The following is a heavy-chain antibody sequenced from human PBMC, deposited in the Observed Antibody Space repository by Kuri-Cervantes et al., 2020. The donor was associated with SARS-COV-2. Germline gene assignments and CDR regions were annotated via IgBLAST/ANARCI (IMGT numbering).Heavy chain of an antibody. D-gene: IGHD2-21*01. Sequence: ASVKVSCKASGYTFTGYYMHRVRQAPGQGLEWMGWVSGYNGDTNYAQKLQGRVTMTTDTSTTTAYMELGSLRSDDTAVFYCVRDGYGDYVDYWGQGTLVTVSS. CDR1: GYTFTGYY. J-gene: IGHJ4*02. CDR2: VSGYNGDT. CDR3: VRDGYGDYVDY. V-gene: IGHV1-18*04.